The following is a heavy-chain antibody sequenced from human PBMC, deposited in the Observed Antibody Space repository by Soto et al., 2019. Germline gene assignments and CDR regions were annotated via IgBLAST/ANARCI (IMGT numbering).Heavy chain of an antibody. CDR2: ISAYNGNT. J-gene: IGHJ4*02. D-gene: IGHD3-9*01. CDR3: ARGPLRYFDWLPYYFDY. Sequence: ASVKVSCKASGYTFTSYGISWVRQAPGQGLEWMGWISAYNGNTNYAQKLQGRVTMTTDTSTSTAYMELRSLRSDDTAVYYCARGPLRYFDWLPYYFDYWGQGTLVTVS. CDR1: GYTFTSYG. V-gene: IGHV1-18*01.